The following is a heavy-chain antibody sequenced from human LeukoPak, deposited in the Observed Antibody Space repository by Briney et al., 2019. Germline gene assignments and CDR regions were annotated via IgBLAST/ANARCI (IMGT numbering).Heavy chain of an antibody. Sequence: SVKVSCKASGGTFISYAISWVRQAPGQGLEWMGGIIPIFGTANYAQKFEGRVTITADESTSTAYMELSSLRSEDTAVYYCASVFYDFWSGYSYYYYYYMDVWGKGTTVTVSS. J-gene: IGHJ6*03. D-gene: IGHD3-3*01. CDR3: ASVFYDFWSGYSYYYYYYMDV. V-gene: IGHV1-69*13. CDR1: GGTFISYA. CDR2: IIPIFGTA.